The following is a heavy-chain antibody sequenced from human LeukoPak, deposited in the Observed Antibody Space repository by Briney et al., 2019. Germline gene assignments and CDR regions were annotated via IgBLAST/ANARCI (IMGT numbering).Heavy chain of an antibody. CDR3: AKMIGYYDILTGYFDY. CDR2: ISWDSGSI. D-gene: IGHD3-9*01. Sequence: GGSLRLSCAASGFTFDDYAMHWVRQAPGKGLEWVSGISWDSGSIGYADSVKGRFTISRDNAKNSLYLQMNSLRAEDTVLYYCAKMIGYYDILTGYFDYWGQGTLVTVSS. CDR1: GFTFDDYA. J-gene: IGHJ4*02. V-gene: IGHV3-9*01.